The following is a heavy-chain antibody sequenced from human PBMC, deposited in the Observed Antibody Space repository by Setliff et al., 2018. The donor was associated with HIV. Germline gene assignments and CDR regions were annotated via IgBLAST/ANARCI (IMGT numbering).Heavy chain of an antibody. D-gene: IGHD3-10*01. CDR3: AREGLWFGDRGYYMDV. CDR1: GYTFTSSG. J-gene: IGHJ6*03. Sequence: GASVKVSCKASGYTFTSSGITWVRQAPGQGLEWMGWIGTYNGDTNYAQKFQGRVTMTTDTSTSTAYMELRSLISDDTAVYYCAREGLWFGDRGYYMDVWGTGTEVTV. CDR2: IGTYNGDT. V-gene: IGHV1-18*01.